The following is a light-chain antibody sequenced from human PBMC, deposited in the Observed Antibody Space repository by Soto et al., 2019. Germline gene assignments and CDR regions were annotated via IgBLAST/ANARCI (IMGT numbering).Light chain of an antibody. CDR2: EVN. V-gene: IGLV2-14*01. CDR1: SRDVGGSNY. CDR3: ISYTGSSTSYV. J-gene: IGLJ1*01. Sequence: QSVLIQPASVSGSPGQSITISCTGTSRDVGGSNYVSWYQHHPHRAPKLLIYEVNYRPSGVSSRFSGSKSGNTASLTISGLQAEDEADYYCISYTGSSTSYVFGSGTKVTV.